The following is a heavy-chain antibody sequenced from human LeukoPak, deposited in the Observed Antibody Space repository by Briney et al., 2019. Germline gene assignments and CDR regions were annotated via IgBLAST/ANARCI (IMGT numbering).Heavy chain of an antibody. CDR2: LYTSGST. V-gene: IGHV4-4*07. CDR1: GGSISSYY. Sequence: SETLSLTCTVSGGSISSYYWSWIRQPAGKGLEWIGRLYTSGSTNYNPSLRSRVTMSVDTSKNHVSLKLTSVTAADTAVYYCAGFYCGYSTDWGQGTLVTVSS. CDR3: AGFYCGYSTD. J-gene: IGHJ4*02. D-gene: IGHD6-13*01.